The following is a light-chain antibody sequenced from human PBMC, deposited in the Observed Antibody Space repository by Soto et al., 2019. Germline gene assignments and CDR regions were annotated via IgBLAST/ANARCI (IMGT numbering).Light chain of an antibody. Sequence: QSVLTQPASVSGSPGQSITISCTGTSSDVGGYNYVSWYQQHPGKAPKLMIYEVSNRPSGVSNRFSGSKSGNTASLTISGLQAEDEADYYCNSYTSSGTLWVFGGGTKLTVL. CDR2: EVS. CDR1: SSDVGGYNY. V-gene: IGLV2-14*01. J-gene: IGLJ3*02. CDR3: NSYTSSGTLWV.